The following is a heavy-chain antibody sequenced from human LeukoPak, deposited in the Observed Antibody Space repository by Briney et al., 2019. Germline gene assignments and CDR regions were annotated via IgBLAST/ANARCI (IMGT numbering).Heavy chain of an antibody. CDR2: ISGSGANT. D-gene: IGHD3-9*01. V-gene: IGHV3-23*01. Sequence: GGSLRLSCAASGSTFEDYGMSWVRQAPGKGLEWVSAISGSGANTYYVDSVKGRFTISRDNSKNTLYLEMSSLRSDDTAVYYCAKQSQTYYDIMTGYPNYYFDYWGQGTLVTVSS. CDR1: GSTFEDYG. CDR3: AKQSQTYYDIMTGYPNYYFDY. J-gene: IGHJ4*02.